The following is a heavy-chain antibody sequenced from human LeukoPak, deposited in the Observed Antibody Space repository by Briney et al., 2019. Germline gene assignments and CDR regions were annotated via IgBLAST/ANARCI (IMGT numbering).Heavy chain of an antibody. CDR3: ARGRDYDAFDI. V-gene: IGHV4-59*12. Sequence: PSEALSLTCTVSGGSISSYYWSWIRQPPGKGLEWIGYIYYSGSTYYNPSLKSRVTISVDRSKNQFSLKLSSVTAADTAVYYCARGRDYDAFDIWGQGTMVTVSS. CDR2: IYYSGST. D-gene: IGHD3/OR15-3a*01. CDR1: GGSISSYY. J-gene: IGHJ3*02.